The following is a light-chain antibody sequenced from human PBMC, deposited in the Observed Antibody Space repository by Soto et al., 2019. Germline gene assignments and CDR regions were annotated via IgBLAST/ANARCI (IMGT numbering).Light chain of an antibody. CDR3: QKYDSAPWT. CDR1: QGIRNY. V-gene: IGKV1-27*01. Sequence: DIQMTQSPSSLSASVGDRVTITCRASQGIRNYLAWYQQKPGKVPKPLIYAAATLQSGVPSRFSGSGSGTDFTLTISSLQPEDVATYYCQKYDSAPWTFGQGTKVEIK. CDR2: AAA. J-gene: IGKJ1*01.